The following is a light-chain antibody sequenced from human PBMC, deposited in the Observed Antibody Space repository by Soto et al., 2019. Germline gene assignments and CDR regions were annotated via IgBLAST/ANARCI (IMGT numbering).Light chain of an antibody. Sequence: EIVLTQSPGTLSLSPGERATLSCRASQIVSTTYLAWYQQKTGQAPRLLIYGSSSRAPGIPDRFSGSGSGTDFTLTISRLEPEDFAVYYCQQYGTSPMYTFGQGTKLEI. CDR2: GSS. J-gene: IGKJ2*01. CDR1: QIVSTTY. CDR3: QQYGTSPMYT. V-gene: IGKV3-20*01.